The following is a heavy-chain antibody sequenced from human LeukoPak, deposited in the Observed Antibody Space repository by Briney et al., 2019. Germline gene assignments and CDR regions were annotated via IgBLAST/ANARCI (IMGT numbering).Heavy chain of an antibody. CDR2: ISAYNGNT. CDR3: ARDHYDFWSGYWASGSPVGAFDI. CDR1: GGTFSSYA. J-gene: IGHJ3*02. V-gene: IGHV1-18*01. D-gene: IGHD3-3*01. Sequence: ASVKVSCEASGGTFSSYAISWVRQAPGQGLEWMGWISAYNGNTNYAQKLQGRVTMTTDTSTSTAYVELRSLRSDDTAVYYCARDHYDFWSGYWASGSPVGAFDIWGQGTMVTVSS.